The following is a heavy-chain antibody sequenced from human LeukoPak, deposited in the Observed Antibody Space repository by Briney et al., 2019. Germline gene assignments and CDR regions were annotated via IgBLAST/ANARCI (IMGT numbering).Heavy chain of an antibody. CDR3: ARASYCSGGSCYSDY. V-gene: IGHV4-4*07. D-gene: IGHD2-15*01. CDR1: GDSISSYY. Sequence: SETLSLTCDVSGDSISSYYWSWIRQPAGKGLEWLGRIYPSGSANYNPSLKSRGTMSVDTSKNQFSLRLSSVTAADTAVYFCARASYCSGGSCYSDYWGQGTLVTVSS. J-gene: IGHJ4*02. CDR2: IYPSGSA.